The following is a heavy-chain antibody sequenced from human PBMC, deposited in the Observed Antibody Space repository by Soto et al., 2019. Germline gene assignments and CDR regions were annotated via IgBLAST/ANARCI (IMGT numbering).Heavy chain of an antibody. CDR1: GYTLTELS. D-gene: IGHD2-8*01. CDR2: FDPEDGET. Sequence: ASVKVSCKVSGYTLTELSMHWVRQAPGKGLEWMGGFDPEDGETIYAQKFQGRVTMTEDTSTDTAYMELSSLRSEDTAVYYCATAQIDCTNGVCYLPGVGSYFDPWGQGTLVTVSS. CDR3: ATAQIDCTNGVCYLPGVGSYFDP. J-gene: IGHJ5*02. V-gene: IGHV1-24*01.